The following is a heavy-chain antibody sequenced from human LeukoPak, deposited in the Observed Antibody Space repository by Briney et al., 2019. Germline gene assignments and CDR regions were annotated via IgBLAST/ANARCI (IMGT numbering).Heavy chain of an antibody. Sequence: GGSLRLSCAASGFTFDGYAMHWVRQAPGKGLEWVSGISWNSGSIGYADSVKGRFTISRDNAKNSLYLQMNSLRAEDTALYYCAKDGRYYDSSGPDWYFDLWGRGTLVTVSS. D-gene: IGHD3-22*01. CDR2: ISWNSGSI. J-gene: IGHJ2*01. CDR3: AKDGRYYDSSGPDWYFDL. CDR1: GFTFDGYA. V-gene: IGHV3-9*01.